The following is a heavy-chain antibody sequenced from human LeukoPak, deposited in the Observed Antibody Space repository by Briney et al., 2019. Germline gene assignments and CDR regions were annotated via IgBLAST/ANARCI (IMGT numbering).Heavy chain of an antibody. D-gene: IGHD3-10*01. V-gene: IGHV3-30*18. CDR1: ASTFSTLC. Sequence: GQSMTLSCPLSASTFSTLCMHCVSQAGSEGLEWVASISYDGSNKYYADSVKGRFTISRDNSKNTLYLQMNSLRAEDTAVYYCAKGGSGSRGDIMDVWGKGTTVTVSS. CDR3: AKGGSGSRGDIMDV. J-gene: IGHJ6*04. CDR2: ISYDGSNK.